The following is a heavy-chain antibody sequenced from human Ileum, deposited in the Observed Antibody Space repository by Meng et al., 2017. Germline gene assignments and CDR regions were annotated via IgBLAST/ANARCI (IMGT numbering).Heavy chain of an antibody. J-gene: IGHJ4*02. D-gene: IGHD1-26*01. CDR1: ADSVRCSCCD. CDR2: VYYNVVT. V-gene: IGHV4-61*01. CDR3: TRERSWSDFCYFDD. Sequence: QPRKQVPLLVRPSLHLSFTLTVSADSVRCSCCDWSWNRLSPGKGLEWIGYVYYNVVTNSHTSLSSRITTSIYTSKNQFSLKLSSVTAADTALYYCTRERSWSDFCYFDDWGRGTLVTVSS.